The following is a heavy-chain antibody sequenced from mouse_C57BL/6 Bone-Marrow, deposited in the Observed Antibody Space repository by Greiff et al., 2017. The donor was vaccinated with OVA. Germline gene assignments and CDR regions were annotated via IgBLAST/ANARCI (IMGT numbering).Heavy chain of an antibody. V-gene: IGHV1-55*01. CDR3: AKEEIYYGNYVGDYFDY. CDR1: GYTFTSYW. Sequence: QVQLQQPGAELVKPGASVKMSCKASGYTFTSYWITWVKQRPGQGLEWIGDIYPGSGSTNYNEKFKSKATLTVDTSSSTAYMQLSSLTSEDSAVYYCAKEEIYYGNYVGDYFDYWGQGTTHTVSS. CDR2: IYPGSGST. D-gene: IGHD2-1*01. J-gene: IGHJ2*01.